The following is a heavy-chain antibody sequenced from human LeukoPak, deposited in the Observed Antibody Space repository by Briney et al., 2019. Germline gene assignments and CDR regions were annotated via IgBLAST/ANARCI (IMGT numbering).Heavy chain of an antibody. CDR3: ATDQWGVRGVPLGWFDP. D-gene: IGHD3-10*01. CDR2: FDPEDGET. CDR1: GYTLTELS. Sequence: ASVKVSCKVSGYTLTELSMHWVRQAPGKGLEWMGGFDPEDGETIYAQKFQGRVTMTEDTSTGTAYMELSSLRSEDTAVYYCATDQWGVRGVPLGWFDPWGQGTLVTVPS. J-gene: IGHJ5*02. V-gene: IGHV1-24*01.